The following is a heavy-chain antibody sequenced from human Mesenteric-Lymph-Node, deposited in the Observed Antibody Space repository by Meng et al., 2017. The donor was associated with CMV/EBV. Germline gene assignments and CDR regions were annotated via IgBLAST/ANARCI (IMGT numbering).Heavy chain of an antibody. D-gene: IGHD6-6*01. CDR3: ARDLGWEQLAYYYYYGMDV. Sequence: GESLKISCAASGFTFSSYSMNWVRQAPGKGLEWVSSISSSSYIYYADSVKGRFTISRDNAKNSLYLQMNSLRAEDTAVYYCARDLGWEQLAYYYYYGMDVWGQGTTVTVSS. CDR1: GFTFSSYS. V-gene: IGHV3-21*01. J-gene: IGHJ6*02. CDR2: ISSSSYI.